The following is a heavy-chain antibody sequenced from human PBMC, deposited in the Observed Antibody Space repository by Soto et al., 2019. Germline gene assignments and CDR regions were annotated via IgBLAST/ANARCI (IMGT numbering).Heavy chain of an antibody. CDR1: GFTFGKYA. CDR2: IGDNGGGI. V-gene: IGHV3-23*01. D-gene: IGHD3-3*01. Sequence: EVRLLESGGTLVHPGGSLRLSCAGSGFTFGKYALMWVRQAPGKGLEWVSVIGDNGGGISYAKSVRGRFAISRDNSKDIMFLDITSLRDEDTAPYDCAKVKLQEWKLVFDAWGQGTPVTVSS. CDR3: AKVKLQEWKLVFDA. J-gene: IGHJ5*02.